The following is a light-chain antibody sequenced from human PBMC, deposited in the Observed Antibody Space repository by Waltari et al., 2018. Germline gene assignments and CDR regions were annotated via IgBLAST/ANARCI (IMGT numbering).Light chain of an antibody. CDR2: EVS. V-gene: IGLV2-8*01. Sequence: QSALTQPPSASWSPGQSVTISCTGTSSDVGGYNYVSWYQQHPGKAPKLMIFEVSKRPSGVPDRFSGSKSGNTASLTVSGLQADDEAHYYCSSYAGSNNWVFGGGTKLTVL. CDR1: SSDVGGYNY. CDR3: SSYAGSNNWV. J-gene: IGLJ3*02.